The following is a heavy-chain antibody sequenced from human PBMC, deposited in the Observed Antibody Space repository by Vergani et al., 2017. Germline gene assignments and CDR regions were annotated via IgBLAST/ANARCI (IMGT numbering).Heavy chain of an antibody. D-gene: IGHD2-2*01. Sequence: EVQLVESGGRLVQPGGSLRLSCVVSGFDFSSYTMNWVRQAPGKGLEWVSFVSTGTKSQSFAESVKGRFTISRDSAKNSLYLQMDSLRAEDTAVYYCAREYSSTFGRPFDFWGQGTQVTVSS. V-gene: IGHV3-48*01. J-gene: IGHJ3*01. CDR3: AREYSSTFGRPFDF. CDR2: VSTGTKSQ. CDR1: GFDFSSYT.